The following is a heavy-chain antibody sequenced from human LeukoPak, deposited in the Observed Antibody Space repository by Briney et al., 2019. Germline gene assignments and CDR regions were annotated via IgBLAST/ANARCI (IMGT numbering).Heavy chain of an antibody. Sequence: PSETLSLTCAVSGYSLSSGYYWGWIRQPPGKGLEWIGSIYHSGSTYYTPSLKSRVTISVDTSKNQFSLKLSSVTAADTAVYYCARQFHALDPWGQGTLVTVSS. CDR3: ARQFHALDP. V-gene: IGHV4-38-2*01. J-gene: IGHJ5*02. D-gene: IGHD5-24*01. CDR2: IYHSGST. CDR1: GYSLSSGYY.